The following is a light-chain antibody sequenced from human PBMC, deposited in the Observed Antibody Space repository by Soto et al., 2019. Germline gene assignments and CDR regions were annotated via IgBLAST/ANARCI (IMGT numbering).Light chain of an antibody. J-gene: IGLJ3*02. CDR2: DVT. Sequence: QSVLTQPASVSGSPGQSITISCTGTSSDIGGYNFVSWYQQHPGKAPKLLIYDVTNRPPGLSDRFSGSKSGKTASLTISGLQAEDEANYYCSSFTTSSTLVFGGGTQLTVL. CDR3: SSFTTSSTLV. CDR1: SSDIGGYNF. V-gene: IGLV2-14*03.